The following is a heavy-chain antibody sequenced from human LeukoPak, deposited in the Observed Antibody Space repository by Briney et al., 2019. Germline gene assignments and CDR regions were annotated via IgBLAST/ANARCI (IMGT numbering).Heavy chain of an antibody. CDR3: ARDGSSWRFDY. V-gene: IGHV3-23*01. J-gene: IGHJ4*02. CDR2: ISGSGGST. D-gene: IGHD6-13*01. CDR1: GFTFSSYA. Sequence: GGSLRLSCAASGFTFSSYAMSWVRQAPGKGLEWVSAISGSGGSTYYADSVKGRFTISRDNAKNSLYLQMNSLRAEDTAVYYCARDGSSWRFDYWGQGTLVTVSS.